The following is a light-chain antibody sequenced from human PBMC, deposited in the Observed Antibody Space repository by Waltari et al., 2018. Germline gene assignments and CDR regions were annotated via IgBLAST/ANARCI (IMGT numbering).Light chain of an antibody. CDR2: DIK. CDR3: CSYTSATTWI. J-gene: IGLJ2*01. Sequence: QSALTQPASMSGSPGQSITISCTGTRNDIGSHTFVSWYQQHPGRAPRLIIFDIKKRPSGISSRFSGARSRSTASLTISGLQAEDEADYYCCSYTSATTWIFGGGTRLTVL. V-gene: IGLV2-14*03. CDR1: RNDIGSHTF.